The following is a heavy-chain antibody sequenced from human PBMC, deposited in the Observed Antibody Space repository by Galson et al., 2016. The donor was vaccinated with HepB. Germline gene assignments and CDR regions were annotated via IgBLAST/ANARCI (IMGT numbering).Heavy chain of an antibody. V-gene: IGHV1-46*01. J-gene: IGHJ4*02. CDR2: INPIGGST. D-gene: IGHD2-15*01. CDR1: GYTFTSYY. Sequence: SVKVSCKASGYTFTSYYMHWVRQAPGQGLEWMGIINPIGGSTTYAQKFQGRVTMTRDTSTSTVYMELSSLRSEDTAVYYCARDHQVVDYYFDYWGQGTLVTVSS. CDR3: ARDHQVVDYYFDY.